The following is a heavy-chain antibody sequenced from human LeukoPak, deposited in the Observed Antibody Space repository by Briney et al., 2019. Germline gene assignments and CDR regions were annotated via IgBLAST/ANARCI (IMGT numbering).Heavy chain of an antibody. Sequence: GGSLRLSCAASGFTFSSYSMNWVRQAPGKGPEWVSSISSSSSYIYYADSVKGRFTISRDNAKNSLYLQMNSLRAEDTAVYYCARDLTYYDILTGSPWGQGTLVTVSS. D-gene: IGHD3-9*01. CDR2: ISSSSSYI. J-gene: IGHJ5*02. V-gene: IGHV3-21*01. CDR3: ARDLTYYDILTGSP. CDR1: GFTFSSYS.